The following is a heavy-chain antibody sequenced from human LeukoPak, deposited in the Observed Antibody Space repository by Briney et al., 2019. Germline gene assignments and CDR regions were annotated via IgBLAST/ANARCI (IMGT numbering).Heavy chain of an antibody. V-gene: IGHV3-23*01. D-gene: IGHD5-18*01. CDR3: AKDIQAAN. Sequence: PGGSLILSCEASGFTFSSAAMTWVRQAPGKGLQWVSLISNSGANTYYADSVKGRFTISRDDSKNTLYLLMDSLRAEDTAVYYCAKDIQAANWGQGTLVTVSS. CDR1: GFTFSSAA. J-gene: IGHJ4*02. CDR2: ISNSGANT.